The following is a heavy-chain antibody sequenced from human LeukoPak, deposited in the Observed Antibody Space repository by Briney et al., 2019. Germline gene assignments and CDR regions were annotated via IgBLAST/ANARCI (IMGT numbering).Heavy chain of an antibody. V-gene: IGHV3-48*01. CDR1: GFTFSSYS. CDR3: ARDPVAARLFDY. Sequence: GGSLRLSCAASGFTFSSYSMNWVRQAPGKGLEWVSYISSSGSTIYYADSVKGRFTISRDNAKNSLYLQMNSLRAEDTAVYYCARDPVAARLFDYWGQGTLVTVSS. D-gene: IGHD6-6*01. CDR2: ISSSGSTI. J-gene: IGHJ4*02.